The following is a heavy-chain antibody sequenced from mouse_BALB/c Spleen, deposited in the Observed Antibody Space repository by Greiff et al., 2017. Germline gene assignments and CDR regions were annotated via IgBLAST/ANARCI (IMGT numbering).Heavy chain of an antibody. CDR1: GYTFTSYY. CDR2: INPSNGGT. J-gene: IGHJ3*01. V-gene: IGHV1S81*02. Sequence: VQRVESGAELVKPGASVKLSCKASGYTFTSYYMYWVKQRPGQGLEWIGEINPSNGGTNFNEKFKSKATLTVDKSSSTAYMQLSSLTSEDSAVYYCTRRFAYWGQGTLVTVSA. CDR3: TRRFAY.